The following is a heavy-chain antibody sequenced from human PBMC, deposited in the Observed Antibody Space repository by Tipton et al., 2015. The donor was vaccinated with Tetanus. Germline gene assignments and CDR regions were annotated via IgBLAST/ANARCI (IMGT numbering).Heavy chain of an antibody. J-gene: IGHJ5*02. CDR3: ARAFFAAATS. CDR2: IKRDGSDN. Sequence: SLRLSCVASGFTFSNYWMTWVRQAPGKGLEWVANIKRDGSDNYYVDSVKGRFTISRDNAKNSLFLQMNSLRDDDTAVYYCARAFFAAATSWGQGTLVTVSS. V-gene: IGHV3-7*01. CDR1: GFTFSNYW. D-gene: IGHD6-13*01.